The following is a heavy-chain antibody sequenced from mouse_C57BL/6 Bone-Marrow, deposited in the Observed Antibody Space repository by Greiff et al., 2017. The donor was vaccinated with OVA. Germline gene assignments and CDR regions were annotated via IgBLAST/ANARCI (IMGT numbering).Heavy chain of an antibody. V-gene: IGHV14-4*01. J-gene: IGHJ2*01. CDR3: TSYGNGDY. Sequence: EVKLQESGAELVRPGASVKLSCTASGFNIKDDYMHWVKQRPEQGLEWIGWIDPENGDTEYASKFQGKATITADTSSHTAYLPLSSLTAEDTAVYYCTSYGNGDYWGQGTTRTGAS. CDR1: GFNIKDDY. D-gene: IGHD2-10*02. CDR2: IDPENGDT.